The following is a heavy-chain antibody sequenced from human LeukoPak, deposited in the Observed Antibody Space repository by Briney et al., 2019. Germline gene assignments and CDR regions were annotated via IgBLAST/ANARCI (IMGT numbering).Heavy chain of an antibody. CDR2: IKQDGSEK. V-gene: IGHV3-7*01. CDR3: ARDSAGNDY. D-gene: IGHD6-13*01. J-gene: IGHJ4*02. CDR1: GFTFSTYW. Sequence: GGSLRLSCAASGFTFSTYWMSWVRQAPGKGLEWVANIKQDGSEKYYVDSMKGRFTISRDNAKNSLHLQMNSLRAEDTAMYYCARDSAGNDYWGQGTLVTVSS.